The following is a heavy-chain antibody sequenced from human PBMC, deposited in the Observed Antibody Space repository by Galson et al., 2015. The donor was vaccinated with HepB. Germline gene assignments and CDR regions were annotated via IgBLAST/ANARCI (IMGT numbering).Heavy chain of an antibody. CDR2: ISTFNGNT. V-gene: IGHV1-18*04. D-gene: IGHD1-14*01. J-gene: IGHJ5*01. Sequence: SVKVSCKASGYTFITYGITWVRQAPGQGLEWMGWISTFNGNTNYAQKFKGRVTMTTDTSTNTAYMELRSLRSDDTAVYYCARESLRNLYNWFDSWGQGTLVTVSS. CDR3: ARESLRNLYNWFDS. CDR1: GYTFITYG.